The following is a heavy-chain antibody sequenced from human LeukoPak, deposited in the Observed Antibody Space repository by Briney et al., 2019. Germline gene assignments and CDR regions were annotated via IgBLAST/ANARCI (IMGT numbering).Heavy chain of an antibody. CDR3: AKDGGPTAYCSSTSCYGGFDY. V-gene: IGHV3-30-3*01. CDR2: ISYDGSNK. J-gene: IGHJ4*02. D-gene: IGHD2-2*01. Sequence: GRSLRLSCAASGFTFSSYAMHWVRQAPGKGLEWVAVISYDGSNKYYADSVKGRFTISRDNSKNTLYLQMNSLRAEDTAVYYCAKDGGPTAYCSSTSCYGGFDYWGQGTLVTVSS. CDR1: GFTFSSYA.